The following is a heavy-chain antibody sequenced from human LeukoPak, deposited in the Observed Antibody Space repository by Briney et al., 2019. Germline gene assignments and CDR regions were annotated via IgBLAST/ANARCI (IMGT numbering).Heavy chain of an antibody. J-gene: IGHJ6*02. V-gene: IGHV3-23*01. CDR2: TSGSGGST. Sequence: PGASLRLSCAASGVTFSNYAMNWVRGAPGTGLEWVSATSGSGGSTYYAVSVKGRFTISRDNSKNTVHLQMNSLRAEDTAVYYCAKVLDYYYYGMDVWGQGTTVTVSS. CDR1: GVTFSNYA. CDR3: AKVLDYYYYGMDV.